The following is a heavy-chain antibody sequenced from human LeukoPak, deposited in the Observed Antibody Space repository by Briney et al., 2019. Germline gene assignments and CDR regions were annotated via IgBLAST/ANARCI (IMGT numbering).Heavy chain of an antibody. V-gene: IGHV4-34*01. Sequence: SETLSLTCAVYGGSFSGYYWSWIRQPPGKGLEWIGEINHSGSTNYNPSLKSRVTISVDTSKNQFSLKLSSVTAADTAVYYCASLLELYRSGSYFSKWLDPWGQGTLVTVSS. CDR3: ASLLELYRSGSYFSKWLDP. CDR2: INHSGST. D-gene: IGHD3-10*01. J-gene: IGHJ5*02. CDR1: GGSFSGYY.